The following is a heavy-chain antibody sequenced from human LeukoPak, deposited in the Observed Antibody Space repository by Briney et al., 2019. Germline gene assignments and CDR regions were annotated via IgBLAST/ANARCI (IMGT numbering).Heavy chain of an antibody. D-gene: IGHD4-23*01. Sequence: GASVKVSCKASGYTFTSYDINWVRQATGQGLEWMGRMNPNSGNTGYAQKFQGRVTITRNTSISTAYTELSSLRSEDTAVYYCARGRNSLIDWGQGTLVTVSS. J-gene: IGHJ4*02. CDR2: MNPNSGNT. CDR3: ARGRNSLID. CDR1: GYTFTSYD. V-gene: IGHV1-8*03.